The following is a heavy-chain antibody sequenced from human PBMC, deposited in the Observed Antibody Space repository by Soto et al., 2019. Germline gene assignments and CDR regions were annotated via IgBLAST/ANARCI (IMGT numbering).Heavy chain of an antibody. Sequence: LSLTCAVYGGSFSGYYWSWIRQPPGKGLEWIGEINHSGNTNYNPSLKSRVTISVDTSKNQLFLNLSSVTAADTAMYYCARHHVRGRTIAGAAEFWGQGTLVTVSS. CDR3: ARHHVRGRTIAGAAEF. J-gene: IGHJ4*02. CDR1: GGSFSGYY. D-gene: IGHD1-26*01. V-gene: IGHV4-34*01. CDR2: INHSGNT.